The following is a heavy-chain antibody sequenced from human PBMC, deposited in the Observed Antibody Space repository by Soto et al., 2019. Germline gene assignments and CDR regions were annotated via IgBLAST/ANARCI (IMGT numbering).Heavy chain of an antibody. V-gene: IGHV4-59*01. D-gene: IGHD6-13*01. J-gene: IGHJ4*02. CDR1: GGSISPYY. CDR2: IYYSGST. Sequence: ETLSLTCTVSGGSISPYYWSWIRQPPGKRLEWIAYIYYSGSTNCNPSLKSRVTISVDTSKNQFSLKLTSVTAADTAVYYCARDAPGSSWLDSWGQGTLVTVSS. CDR3: ARDAPGSSWLDS.